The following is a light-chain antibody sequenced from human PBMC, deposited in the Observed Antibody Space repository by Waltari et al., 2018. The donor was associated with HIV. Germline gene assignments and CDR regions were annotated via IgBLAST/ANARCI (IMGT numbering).Light chain of an antibody. CDR3: CSYAGPDTFFV. V-gene: IGLV2-23*01. Sequence: QSGLTQPASVSGSLGQSITIFCNGSVRDIGTYNLVSWYQQFPGKAPKVIISEDSKRPSGISDRFSGSKSANSASLRISGLRPEDEADYFCCSYAGPDTFFVFGGGT. CDR1: VRDIGTYNL. J-gene: IGLJ1*01. CDR2: EDS.